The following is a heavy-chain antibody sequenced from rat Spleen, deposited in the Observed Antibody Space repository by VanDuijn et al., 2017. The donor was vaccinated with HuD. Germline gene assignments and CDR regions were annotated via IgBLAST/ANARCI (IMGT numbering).Heavy chain of an antibody. Sequence: EVQLKESGPGLVQPSQTLSLTCTVSGFSLTSYGVSWVRQPPGKGLEWMGVLWTGGTTTYNSLFKSRLSISRDTSKSQVFLKMNSLQTEDTAMYFCARGGTIAAIFDYWGQGASLTVSS. J-gene: IGHJ4*01. CDR3: ARGGTIAAIFDY. D-gene: IGHD1-2*01. CDR1: GFSLTSYG. CDR2: LWTGGTT. V-gene: IGHV2S63*01.